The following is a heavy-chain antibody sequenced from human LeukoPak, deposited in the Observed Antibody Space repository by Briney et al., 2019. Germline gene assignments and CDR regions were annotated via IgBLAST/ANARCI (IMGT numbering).Heavy chain of an antibody. Sequence: GGSLRLSWAASGFTFGSYGMHSVRQAPGKWLGWVSAISGSGGTTYYADSVKGRFTISRDNSKNTLYLQMNSLRAEDTAVYYCAKEGAWIQLWGASYYFDYWGQGTLVTVSS. CDR2: ISGSGGTT. CDR1: GFTFGSYG. V-gene: IGHV3-23*01. J-gene: IGHJ4*02. D-gene: IGHD5-18*01. CDR3: AKEGAWIQLWGASYYFDY.